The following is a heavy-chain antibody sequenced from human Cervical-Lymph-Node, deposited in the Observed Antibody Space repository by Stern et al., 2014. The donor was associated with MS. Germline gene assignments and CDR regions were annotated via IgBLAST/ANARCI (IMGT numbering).Heavy chain of an antibody. CDR2: IVPGVGGT. J-gene: IGHJ5*02. CDR3: ATSGLGGAVGS. CDR1: GYTFTRND. V-gene: IGHV1-46*04. D-gene: IGHD3-10*01. Sequence: VQLVESGSEVKKPGSAVKVSCKASGYTFTRNDIHWVRQAPGQGLEWMCLIVPGVGGTSDDQSWRDRVSMTRDTSATTVYMELSSLRSEDTAVYYCATSGLGGAVGSWGQGTLVTVSA.